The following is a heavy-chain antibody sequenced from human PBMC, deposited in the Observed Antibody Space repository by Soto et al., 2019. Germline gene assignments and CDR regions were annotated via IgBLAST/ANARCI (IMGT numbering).Heavy chain of an antibody. Sequence: QVQLQESGPGLVKPSQTLSLTCTVSGGAISSGGFYWTWIRQHPGKGLEWIGYIYYSGKTYYNPSLKSRVTISIDXXKXQXXLQLSSVTAADTAVYHCARMGSWPDMSYYYYGMDVWGQGTTVTVSS. V-gene: IGHV4-31*03. J-gene: IGHJ6*02. D-gene: IGHD1-26*01. CDR3: ARMGSWPDMSYYYYGMDV. CDR2: IYYSGKT. CDR1: GGAISSGGFY.